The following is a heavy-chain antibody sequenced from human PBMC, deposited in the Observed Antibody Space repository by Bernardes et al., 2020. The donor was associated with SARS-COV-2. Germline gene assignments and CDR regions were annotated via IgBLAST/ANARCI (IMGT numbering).Heavy chain of an antibody. CDR2: LTSSSSYK. CDR3: ARESDWNYVFDY. D-gene: IGHD1-7*01. V-gene: IGHV3-21*01. CDR1: TFTLTSYS. J-gene: IGHJ4*02. Sequence: GESLRLSCAASTFTLTSYSMSWVHQAPGKWLEWVSSLTSSSSYKYYADSVKGRFTISRDNAKNSLYLQMNSLRAEDTAVYFCARESDWNYVFDYWGQGTLVTVSS.